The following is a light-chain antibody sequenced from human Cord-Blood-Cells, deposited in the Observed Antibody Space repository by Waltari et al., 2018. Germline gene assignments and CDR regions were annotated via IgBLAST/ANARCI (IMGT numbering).Light chain of an antibody. CDR2: DAS. Sequence: EIVLTQSPATLSLSPGERATLSCRASQSVSSYLAWYQQKPGQAPRLLSYDASNRATGIPARFSGSGSGTDFTLTISSLEPEDFAVYYCQQSSNWPPWTFGQGTKVEIK. CDR3: QQSSNWPPWT. J-gene: IGKJ1*01. V-gene: IGKV3-11*01. CDR1: QSVSSY.